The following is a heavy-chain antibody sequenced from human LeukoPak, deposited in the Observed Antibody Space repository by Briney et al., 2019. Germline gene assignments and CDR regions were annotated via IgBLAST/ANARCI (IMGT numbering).Heavy chain of an antibody. Sequence: SETLSLTCTVSGGSISSSSYYWGWIRQPPGKGLEWIGSIYYSGTTYYNPSLKSRVTISVDTSKNQFSLRLSSVTAADTAVYYCASILYTIDYWGQGTLVTVSS. CDR3: ASILYTIDY. D-gene: IGHD2-21*01. V-gene: IGHV4-39*01. J-gene: IGHJ4*02. CDR2: IYYSGTT. CDR1: GGSISSSSYY.